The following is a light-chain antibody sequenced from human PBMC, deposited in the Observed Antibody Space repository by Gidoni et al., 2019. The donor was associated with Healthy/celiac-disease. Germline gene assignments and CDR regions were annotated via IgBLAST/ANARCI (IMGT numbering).Light chain of an antibody. CDR3: RRYGSSRT. CDR1: QIVSNSY. J-gene: IGKJ1*01. CDR2: GAS. Sequence: EIVLTQSPGTLSLSPGERATLSCRASQIVSNSYLAWYKQKPGQAPRLLIYGASSRATGTPDRVSGSGSGTDFTLTISRLEPEDFAVYYCRRYGSSRTFGQGTRVEIK. V-gene: IGKV3-20*01.